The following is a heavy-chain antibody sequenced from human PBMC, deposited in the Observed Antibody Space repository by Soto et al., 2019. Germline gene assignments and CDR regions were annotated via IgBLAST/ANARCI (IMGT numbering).Heavy chain of an antibody. CDR1: GYTFTSYG. CDR2: ISAYNGNT. CDR3: ARPQYFDWLFPNNNWFDP. V-gene: IGHV1-18*01. D-gene: IGHD3-9*01. J-gene: IGHJ5*02. Sequence: QVQLVQSGAEVKKPGASVKVSCKASGYTFTSYGISWVRQAPGQGLEWMGWISAYNGNTNYAQKRQGRVTMTTDTSTSTAYMELRSLRSDDTAVYYCARPQYFDWLFPNNNWFDPWGQGTLVTVSS.